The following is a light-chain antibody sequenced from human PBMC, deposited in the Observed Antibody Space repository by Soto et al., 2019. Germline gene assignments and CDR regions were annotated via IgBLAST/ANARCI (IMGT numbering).Light chain of an antibody. Sequence: DIQMTQSPPSLSASVGDRVTVTCRASQSISNYLSWYQQMPGKAPKLLIFAASTLRSGFSSRFSGSGSGTDFTLTISSLQPEDFATYYCQQSYNTPWTFGQGTKVEIK. J-gene: IGKJ1*01. CDR3: QQSYNTPWT. V-gene: IGKV1-39*01. CDR2: AAS. CDR1: QSISNY.